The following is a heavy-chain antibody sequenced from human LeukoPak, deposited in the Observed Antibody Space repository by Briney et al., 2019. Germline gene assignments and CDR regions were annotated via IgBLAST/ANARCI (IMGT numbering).Heavy chain of an antibody. CDR1: GGTFSSYA. V-gene: IGHV1-69*04. Sequence: ASVKVSCKASGGTFSSYAISWVRQAPGQGLGWMGRIIPILGIANYAQKFQGRVTITADKSTSTAYMELSSLGSEDTAVYYCAREVSHYDSSGYFDYWGQGTLVTVSS. D-gene: IGHD3-22*01. CDR2: IIPILGIA. CDR3: AREVSHYDSSGYFDY. J-gene: IGHJ4*02.